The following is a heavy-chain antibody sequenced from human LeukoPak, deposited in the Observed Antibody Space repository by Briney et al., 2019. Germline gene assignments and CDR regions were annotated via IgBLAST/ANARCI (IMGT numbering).Heavy chain of an antibody. Sequence: GGSLRLSCAASGFTFSNYAMSWVRQAPGKGLEWVSGISGSGENTYNADSVKGRFTISRDNSKNRLYLQMNSLRAEDTAVYYCASHCSSTSCYRGYYYMDVWGKGTTVTVSS. D-gene: IGHD2-2*02. V-gene: IGHV3-23*01. CDR1: GFTFSNYA. J-gene: IGHJ6*03. CDR3: ASHCSSTSCYRGYYYMDV. CDR2: ISGSGENT.